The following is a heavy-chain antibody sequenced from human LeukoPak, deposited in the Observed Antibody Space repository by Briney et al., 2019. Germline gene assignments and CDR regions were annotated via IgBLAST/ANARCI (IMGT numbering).Heavy chain of an antibody. CDR1: GFIFTNAW. D-gene: IGHD1-26*01. CDR2: IKSKTDGGTT. J-gene: IGHJ4*02. CDR3: STLYRATKQVDS. Sequence: NPGGSLRLSCAASGFIFTNAWMSWVRQAPGEGLEWVGRIKSKTDGGTTDYAAPVKGRFTISRDDSINTLYLQMNSLKSEDTGVYYCSTLYRATKQVDSWGQGTLVTVSS. V-gene: IGHV3-15*01.